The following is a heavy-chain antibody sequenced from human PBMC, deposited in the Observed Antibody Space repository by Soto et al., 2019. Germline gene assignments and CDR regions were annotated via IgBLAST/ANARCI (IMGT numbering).Heavy chain of an antibody. CDR2: IYYSGST. V-gene: IGHV4-30-4*01. J-gene: IGHJ5*02. D-gene: IGHD2-15*01. CDR3: ARDGRYCSGGSFENWFDP. Sequence: PSGTLSLTCTVSGGSISRGDYYWSWIRQPPGKGLEWIGYIYYSGSTYYNPSLKSRVTISVDTSKNQFSLKLSSVTAADTAVYYCARDGRYCSGGSFENWFDPWGQGTLDIVSA. CDR1: GGSISRGDYY.